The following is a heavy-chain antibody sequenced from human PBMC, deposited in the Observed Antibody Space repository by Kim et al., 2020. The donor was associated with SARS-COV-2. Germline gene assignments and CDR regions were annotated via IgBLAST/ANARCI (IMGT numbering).Heavy chain of an antibody. D-gene: IGHD4-4*01. V-gene: IGHV3-49*04. CDR3: TRGLQLGVSRVFLGY. CDR2: IRSKAYGGTT. CDR1: GFTFGDYA. J-gene: IGHJ4*02. Sequence: GGSLRLSCTASGFTFGDYAMSWVRQAPGKGLEWVGFIRSKAYGGTTEYAASVKGRFTISRDDSKSIAYLQMNSLKTEDTAVYYCTRGLQLGVSRVFLGYWGQGTLVTVSS.